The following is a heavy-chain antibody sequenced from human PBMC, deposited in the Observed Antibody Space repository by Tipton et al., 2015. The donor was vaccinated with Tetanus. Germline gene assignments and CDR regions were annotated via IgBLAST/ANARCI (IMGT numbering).Heavy chain of an antibody. Sequence: LRLSCTVSGGSISSPSYYWGWIRQPPGKGPEWIGSVYYSGTTYYNPSLRNRLTVSRDTSKNQFSLNLKSVTAADTAVYYCVRGGEQWALRYFQYWGQGTLVTVSS. CDR2: VYYSGTT. CDR1: GGSISSPSYY. V-gene: IGHV4-39*02. D-gene: IGHD1/OR15-1a*01. J-gene: IGHJ4*02. CDR3: VRGGEQWALRYFQY.